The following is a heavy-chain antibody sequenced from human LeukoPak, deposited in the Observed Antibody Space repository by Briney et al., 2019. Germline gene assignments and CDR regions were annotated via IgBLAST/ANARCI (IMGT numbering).Heavy chain of an antibody. Sequence: PSETLSLTCTVSGVSLTTHYWSWIRQPPGKGLEWIGFIYYSGSTRYNPSLQSRITISQDTSKNQFSLNLNSVTAADTAVYYCARPNSMIRGVPDAFDIWGQGTMVTVSS. CDR1: GVSLTTHY. D-gene: IGHD3-10*01. J-gene: IGHJ3*02. CDR3: ARPNSMIRGVPDAFDI. V-gene: IGHV4-59*08. CDR2: IYYSGST.